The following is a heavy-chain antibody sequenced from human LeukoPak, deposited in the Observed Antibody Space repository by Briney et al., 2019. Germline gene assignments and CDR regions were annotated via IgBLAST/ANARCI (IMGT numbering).Heavy chain of an antibody. J-gene: IGHJ4*02. Sequence: ASVKVSCKASGYTFTGYYMHWVPQAPGQGLEWMGWIIPNSGATNSAQNFQGRVTMPRDTSISTAYMGLNRLTSDDRAVYYCARQLGATSRDYWGQGTLVTVSS. D-gene: IGHD3-16*01. CDR3: ARQLGATSRDY. V-gene: IGHV1-2*02. CDR1: GYTFTGYY. CDR2: IIPNSGAT.